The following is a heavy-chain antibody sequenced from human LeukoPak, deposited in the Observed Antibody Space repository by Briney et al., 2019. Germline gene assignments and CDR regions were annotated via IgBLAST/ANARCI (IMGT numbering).Heavy chain of an antibody. CDR3: VRDRITVNVVVLGAGYLDL. CDR2: TYYRSKWYN. D-gene: IGHD3-22*01. V-gene: IGHV6-1*01. J-gene: IGHJ2*01. CDR1: GDSVSSNSAA. Sequence: SQTLSLTCAISGDSVSSNSAAWNWIRQSPSRGLEWLGRTYYRSKWYNDYAVSVKSRITINPDTSKNQFSLQLNSVTPEDTAVYYCVRDRITVNVVVLGAGYLDLWGRGTLVTVSS.